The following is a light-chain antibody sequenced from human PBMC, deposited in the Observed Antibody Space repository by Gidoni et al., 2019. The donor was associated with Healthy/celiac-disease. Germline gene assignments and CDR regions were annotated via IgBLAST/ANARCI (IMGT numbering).Light chain of an antibody. CDR1: QSISSW. CDR2: KAS. J-gene: IGKJ2*02. V-gene: IGKV1-5*03. Sequence: DIQMTQSPSTLSASVGDRVTITCRASQSISSWLAWYQQQPGEAPKLLIYKASSLESGVPSKCSSSRCGAKFSITISSLQPDDFAAYYYQQYNGYSPCTFGQXTKLEIK. CDR3: QQYNGYSPCT.